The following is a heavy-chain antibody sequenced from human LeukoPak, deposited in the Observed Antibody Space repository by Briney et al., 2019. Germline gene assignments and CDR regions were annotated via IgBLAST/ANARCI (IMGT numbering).Heavy chain of an antibody. D-gene: IGHD3-10*01. CDR1: GITFSDHY. CDR2: ITWNSGSI. V-gene: IGHV3-9*03. CDR3: VKSGSYSSPYYFDY. Sequence: GGSLRLSCAASGITFSDHYMSWIRQAPGKGLEWVSGITWNSGSIDYADSVKGRFTISRDNANNSLYLQMNSLRPEDMALYYCVKSGSYSSPYYFDYWGQGTLVTVSS. J-gene: IGHJ4*02.